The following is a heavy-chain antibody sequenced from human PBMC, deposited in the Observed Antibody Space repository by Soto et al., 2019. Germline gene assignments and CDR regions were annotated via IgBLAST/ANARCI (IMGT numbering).Heavy chain of an antibody. V-gene: IGHV3-30*18. CDR1: GFTFNTYG. CDR2: ISYDGSSK. J-gene: IGHJ4*02. CDR3: AKDIVRYTYGACDY. D-gene: IGHD5-18*01. Sequence: QVQLVESGGAVVQPGKSLRLSCAASGFTFNTYGMYWVRQAPGKGLEWVAAISYDGSSKYHADSVKGRFTISRDNSKNTLYLQMNSLRVEDTAVYYCAKDIVRYTYGACDYWGQGALVTVSS.